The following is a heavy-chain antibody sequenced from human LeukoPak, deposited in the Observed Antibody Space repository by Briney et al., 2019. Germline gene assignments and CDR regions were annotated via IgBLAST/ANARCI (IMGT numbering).Heavy chain of an antibody. V-gene: IGHV1-2*02. D-gene: IGHD5/OR15-5a*01. CDR1: GYTFTANN. CDR2: VTPNSGAT. Sequence: GASVNVSCKASGYTFTANNIHWVRQAPGQGPEWMGWVTPNSGATNIAQKFQDRVAMTTDTSISTAYMDLSRLRPDDTAVYFCARGLPGTSPGFDYWGQGTLVIASS. J-gene: IGHJ4*02. CDR3: ARGLPGTSPGFDY.